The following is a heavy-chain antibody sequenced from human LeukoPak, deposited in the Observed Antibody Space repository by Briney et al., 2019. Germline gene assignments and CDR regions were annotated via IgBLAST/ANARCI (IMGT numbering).Heavy chain of an antibody. Sequence: GASLKVSCKVSGYTLTELSMHWVRQAPGKGLEWMGGFDPEDGETIYAQKFQGRVTMTEDTSTDTAYMELSSLRSEDTAVYYCATVLGPIAARPLPDYWGQGTLVTVSS. CDR2: FDPEDGET. V-gene: IGHV1-24*01. CDR3: ATVLGPIAARPLPDY. J-gene: IGHJ4*02. D-gene: IGHD6-6*01. CDR1: GYTLTELS.